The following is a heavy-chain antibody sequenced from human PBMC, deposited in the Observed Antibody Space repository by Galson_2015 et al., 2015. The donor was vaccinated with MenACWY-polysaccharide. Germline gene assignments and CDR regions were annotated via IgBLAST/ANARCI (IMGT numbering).Heavy chain of an antibody. J-gene: IGHJ4*02. V-gene: IGHV1-18*01. D-gene: IGHD5-12*01. CDR1: GYTFSSYG. CDR3: ARAPPGYGGHEY. Sequence: QSGAEVKKPGTSVKVSCKASGYTFSSYGFSWMRQAPGQGLEWMGWISTDNGDTNYVQSLQDRVTMTTDTSTRTAYMELRSLRSDGTAVYYWARAPPGYGGHEYWGQGTLVTVSA. CDR2: ISTDNGDT.